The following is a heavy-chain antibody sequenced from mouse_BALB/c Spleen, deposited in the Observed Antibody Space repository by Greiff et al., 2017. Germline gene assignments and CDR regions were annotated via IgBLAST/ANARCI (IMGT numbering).Heavy chain of an antibody. CDR1: GFTFNTYA. Sequence: EVKVVESGGGLVQPKGSLKLSCAASGFTFNTYAMNWVRQAPGKGLEWVARIRSKSNNYATYYADSVKDRFTISRDDSQSMLYLQMNNLKTEDTAMYYCVRNDGYYHRFDYWGQGTTLTVSS. CDR2: IRSKSNNYAT. J-gene: IGHJ2*01. V-gene: IGHV10-1*02. CDR3: VRNDGYYHRFDY. D-gene: IGHD2-3*01.